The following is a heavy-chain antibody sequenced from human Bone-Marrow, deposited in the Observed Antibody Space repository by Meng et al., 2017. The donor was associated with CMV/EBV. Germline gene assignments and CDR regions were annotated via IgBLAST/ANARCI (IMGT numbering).Heavy chain of an antibody. CDR3: ARGFHSGSLQFFDH. CDR2: ISPNSGGT. J-gene: IGHJ4*02. Sequence: ASGYPFPDCYIHWVRQAPGQGLEWMGWISPNSGGTKTSQKFQGRVTMTTDTSINAAYMELNRLTYDDVAVFYCARGFHSGSLQFFDHWGQGTLVTVSS. V-gene: IGHV1-2*02. D-gene: IGHD1-26*01. CDR1: GYPFPDCY.